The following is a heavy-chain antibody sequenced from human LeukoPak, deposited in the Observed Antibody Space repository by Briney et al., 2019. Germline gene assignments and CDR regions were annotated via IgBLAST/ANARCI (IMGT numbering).Heavy chain of an antibody. CDR1: GFAFNTYA. D-gene: IGHD2-21*02. J-gene: IGHJ6*02. Sequence: PGGSLRLSCAASGFAFNTYAMSWVRQAPGKGLEWVSAISGSGDSIFYADSVKGRFIISRDNSRSTLYLQMNSLRVEDTAVYYCTKLGLLAYCGGDCRGMDVWGQGTTVTVSS. CDR3: TKLGLLAYCGGDCRGMDV. V-gene: IGHV3-23*01. CDR2: ISGSGDSI.